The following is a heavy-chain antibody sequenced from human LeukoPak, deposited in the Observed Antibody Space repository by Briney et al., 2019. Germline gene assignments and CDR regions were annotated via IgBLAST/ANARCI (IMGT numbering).Heavy chain of an antibody. J-gene: IGHJ3*02. CDR3: ARLADYYDSSGYRDAFDI. V-gene: IGHV4-59*08. CDR1: GGSISSYY. Sequence: SETLSLTCTVSGGSISSYYWSWIRQPPGKGLEWIGFIYYSGSTNYNPSLKSRVTISVDTSKNQFSLKLSSVTAADTAVYYCARLADYYDSSGYRDAFDIWGQGTMVTVSS. D-gene: IGHD3-22*01. CDR2: IYYSGST.